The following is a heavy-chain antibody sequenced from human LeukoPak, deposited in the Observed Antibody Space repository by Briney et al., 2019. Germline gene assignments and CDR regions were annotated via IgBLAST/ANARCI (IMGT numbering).Heavy chain of an antibody. Sequence: GGSLGLSCAASGLTVSDSNMNWVRQAPGKGLEWVSVIYSAGSPYYTDSVKGRFTISRDKSKNTLYLQMNSLRAEDTAVYYCARGRSGSPGLFDSWGQGTLVTVSS. J-gene: IGHJ4*02. CDR1: GLTVSDSN. CDR2: IYSAGSP. CDR3: ARGRSGSPGLFDS. V-gene: IGHV3-53*01. D-gene: IGHD1-1*01.